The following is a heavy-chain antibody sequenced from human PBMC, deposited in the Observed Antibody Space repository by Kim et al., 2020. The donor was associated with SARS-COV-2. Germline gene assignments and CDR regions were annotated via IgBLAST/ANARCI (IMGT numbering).Heavy chain of an antibody. Sequence: GGSLRLSCAASGFTFSSYAMSWVRQAPGKGLEWVSAISGSGGSTYYADSVKGRFTISRDNSKNTLYLQMNSLRAEDTAVYYCAKDTPDCSSTSCPPSYYYYYGMDVWGQGTTVTVSS. J-gene: IGHJ6*02. CDR3: AKDTPDCSSTSCPPSYYYYYGMDV. CDR2: ISGSGGST. CDR1: GFTFSSYA. V-gene: IGHV3-23*01. D-gene: IGHD2-2*01.